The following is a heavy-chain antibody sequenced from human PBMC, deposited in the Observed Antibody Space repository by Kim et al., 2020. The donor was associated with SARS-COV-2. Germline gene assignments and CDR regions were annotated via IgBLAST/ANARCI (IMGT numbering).Heavy chain of an antibody. CDR1: GGSFSGYY. J-gene: IGHJ3*02. V-gene: IGHV4-34*01. CDR2: INHSGST. CDR3: ARSRYSSGWYRRSDAFDI. D-gene: IGHD6-19*01. Sequence: SETLSLTCAVYGGSFSGYYWSWIRQPPGKGLEWIGEINHSGSTNYNPSLKSRVTISVDTSKNQFSLKLSSVTAADTAVYYCARSRYSSGWYRRSDAFDI.